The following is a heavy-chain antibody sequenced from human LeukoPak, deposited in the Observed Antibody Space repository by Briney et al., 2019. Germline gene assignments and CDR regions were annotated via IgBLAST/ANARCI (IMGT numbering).Heavy chain of an antibody. J-gene: IGHJ4*02. Sequence: SETLSLTCTVSGGSITSGSYYWSWIRQPPGKGLEWIGYINYSGSTNYNSSLKSRVTISADTSKNQFSLNLSSVTAADTAVYYCATIDPMIRGVTSPSNSALPAKVNFWGQGTLVTVSS. CDR3: ATIDPMIRGVTSPSNSALPAKVNF. CDR2: INYSGST. CDR1: GGSITSGSYY. V-gene: IGHV4-61*01. D-gene: IGHD3-10*01.